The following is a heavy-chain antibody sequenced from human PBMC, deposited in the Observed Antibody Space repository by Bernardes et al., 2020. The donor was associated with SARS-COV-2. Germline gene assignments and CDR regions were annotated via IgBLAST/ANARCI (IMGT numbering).Heavy chain of an antibody. CDR1: GFTFSSYA. Sequence: GGSLRLSCAASGFTFSSYAMSWVRQAPGKGLEWVSAISGSGGSTYYADSVKGRFTISRDNSKNTLYLQMNSLRAEDTAVYYCAKDGGGNDDFYYYGMDVWGQGTTVTVSS. D-gene: IGHD1-1*01. CDR2: ISGSGGST. J-gene: IGHJ6*02. V-gene: IGHV3-23*01. CDR3: AKDGGGNDDFYYYGMDV.